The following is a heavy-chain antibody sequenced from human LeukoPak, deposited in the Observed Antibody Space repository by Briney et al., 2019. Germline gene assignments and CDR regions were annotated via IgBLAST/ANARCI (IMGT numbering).Heavy chain of an antibody. CDR1: GFTFSSYG. D-gene: IGHD2-21*02. Sequence: PGGSLRLSCAASGFTFSSYGMHWVRQAPGKGLEWVSGISGSGGSTYYADSVKGRFTISRDNSKNTLYLQMNSLRAEDTAIYYCAKDFEAYCGGDCYPDYWGQGTLVTVSS. V-gene: IGHV3-23*01. CDR2: ISGSGGST. CDR3: AKDFEAYCGGDCYPDY. J-gene: IGHJ4*02.